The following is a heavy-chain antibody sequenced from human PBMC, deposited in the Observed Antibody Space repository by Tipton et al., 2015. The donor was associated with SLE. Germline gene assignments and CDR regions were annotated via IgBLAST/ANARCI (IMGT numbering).Heavy chain of an antibody. Sequence: TLSLTCTVSGGSISSKNYYWGWIRQPPGKGLEWIGSIHYSGSTYDNPSFKSRVTVSADTSKNQFSLKLSSVTAADTAVYYCARDRDIVLEPVPIPPAFDIWGQGTMVTVSS. CDR3: ARDRDIVLEPVPIPPAFDI. CDR2: IHYSGST. CDR1: GGSISSKNYY. V-gene: IGHV4-39*07. J-gene: IGHJ3*02. D-gene: IGHD2-2*02.